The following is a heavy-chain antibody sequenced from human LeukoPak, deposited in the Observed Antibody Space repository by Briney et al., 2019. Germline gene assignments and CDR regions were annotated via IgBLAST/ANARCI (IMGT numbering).Heavy chain of an antibody. D-gene: IGHD3-22*01. CDR3: ALYYYDSSGYYYFDY. V-gene: IGHV3-72*01. Sequence: GGSLRLSCAASGFTFSDHYMDWVRQAPGKGLEWVGRTRNKANSYTTEYAASVKGRFTISRDDSKNSLYLQMNSLKTEDTAVYYCALYYYDSSGYYYFDYWGQGTLVSVSS. J-gene: IGHJ4*02. CDR2: TRNKANSYTT. CDR1: GFTFSDHY.